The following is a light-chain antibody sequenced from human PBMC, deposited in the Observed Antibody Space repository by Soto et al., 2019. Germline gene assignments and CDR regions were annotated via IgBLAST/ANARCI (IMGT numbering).Light chain of an antibody. Sequence: EIVLTQSPATLSLSPGERATLSCRASRSVRSYLAWYQQKPGQAPRLLIYDASNRAAGIPASFSGSGSETDFTLTISNLEPEDFAVYYCQQRYAWPPITFGQGTRLEIK. V-gene: IGKV3-11*01. CDR2: DAS. J-gene: IGKJ5*01. CDR1: RSVRSY. CDR3: QQRYAWPPIT.